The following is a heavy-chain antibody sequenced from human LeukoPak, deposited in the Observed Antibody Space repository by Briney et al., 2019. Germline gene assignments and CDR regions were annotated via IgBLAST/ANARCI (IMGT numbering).Heavy chain of an antibody. CDR1: GFIFSNYA. CDR2: ISSDGSKT. J-gene: IGHJ4*02. Sequence: GSPRLSCAASGFIFSNYAMHWVRQAPGKGLEWVALISSDGSKTYHADSVKGRFSISRDNSKNTLHLQLNSLRAEDTSVYYCARDSTYWYDSGSSGPHYFDYWGQGTLVTVSS. V-gene: IGHV3-30*01. D-gene: IGHD3-10*01. CDR3: ARDSTYWYDSGSSGPHYFDY.